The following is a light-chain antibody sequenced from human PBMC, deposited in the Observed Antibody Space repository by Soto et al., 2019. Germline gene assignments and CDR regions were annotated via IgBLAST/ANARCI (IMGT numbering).Light chain of an antibody. CDR1: SSDVGGYNF. V-gene: IGLV2-14*01. CDR2: EVT. Sequence: QSALTQPASESGSPGQSITISCTGTSSDVGGYNFVSWYQQHPGKAPKLMIYEVTDRPSGVSNRFSGSKSGSTASLTISGLQAEDEADYYCSSYTSRNTLAFGGGTKLTVL. J-gene: IGLJ2*01. CDR3: SSYTSRNTLA.